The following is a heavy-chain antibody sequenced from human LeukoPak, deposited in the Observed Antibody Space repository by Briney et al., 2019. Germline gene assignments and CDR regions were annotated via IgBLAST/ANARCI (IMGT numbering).Heavy chain of an antibody. Sequence: SQTLSLTCTVSGGSISSGDYYWSWIRQPPGKGLEWIGYIYHSGSTYYNPSLKSRVTISVDTSKNQFSLKLSSLTAADTAVYYCARVWVDLGYCSSASCLDYWGQGTLVTVSS. CDR2: IYHSGST. J-gene: IGHJ4*02. CDR3: ARVWVDLGYCSSASCLDY. D-gene: IGHD2-2*01. CDR1: GGSISSGDYY. V-gene: IGHV4-30-4*01.